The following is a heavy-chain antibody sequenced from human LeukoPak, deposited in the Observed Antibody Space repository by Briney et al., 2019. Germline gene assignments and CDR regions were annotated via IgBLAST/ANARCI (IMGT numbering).Heavy chain of an antibody. D-gene: IGHD3-3*01. CDR3: ARGDYDFWSGNWRFDT. CDR1: GEPISSYY. CDR2: VYYNGNT. V-gene: IGHV4-59*01. J-gene: IGHJ4*02. Sequence: SVTLSLTCLVSGEPISSYYWSWIRQAPGRGPEYIGNVYYNGNTNYNPSLKSRVAISVDASKNQFSLKVDSVTTADTAVYYCARGDYDFWSGNWRFDTWGQGTLVTVSS.